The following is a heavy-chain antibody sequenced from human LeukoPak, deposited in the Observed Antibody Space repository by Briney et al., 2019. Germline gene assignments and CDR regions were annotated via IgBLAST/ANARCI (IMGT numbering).Heavy chain of an antibody. CDR2: IKSQTDNGTT. V-gene: IGHV3-15*01. J-gene: IGHJ4*02. Sequence: PGGSLRLSCAASGITYSKAWLTLVRQAPRKGLEWVGRIKSQTDNGTTDYAAPVKGRFTISRDDSKTTLYLQMNSLNTEDTAVYYCTTGELRWFYFDYWGQGTLVTVSS. CDR1: GITYSKAW. D-gene: IGHD4-23*01. CDR3: TTGELRWFYFDY.